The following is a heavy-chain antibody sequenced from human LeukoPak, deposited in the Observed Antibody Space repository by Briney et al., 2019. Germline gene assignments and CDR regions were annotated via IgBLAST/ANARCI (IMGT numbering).Heavy chain of an antibody. Sequence: GGSLRLSCAASGFTFSNAWMSGVRQAPGKGLEWVGRIKSKTDGGTTDYAAPVKGRFTISREETKNTLYLQMTSLKTEDTAVYYCTTGGSSTSCLSYWGQGTLVTVSS. CDR1: GFTFSNAW. CDR3: TTGGSSTSCLSY. V-gene: IGHV3-15*01. J-gene: IGHJ4*02. CDR2: IKSKTDGGTT. D-gene: IGHD2-2*01.